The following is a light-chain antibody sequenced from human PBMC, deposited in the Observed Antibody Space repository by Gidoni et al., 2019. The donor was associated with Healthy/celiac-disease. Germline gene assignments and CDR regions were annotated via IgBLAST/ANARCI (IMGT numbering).Light chain of an antibody. J-gene: IGKJ1*01. CDR2: DAS. V-gene: IGKV1-5*01. CDR3: QQYNSYRT. Sequence: DIQMTQSPSTLSASVGDRVTITCRASQSISSWLAWYQQKPGKAPKLLIYDASSLESGVPSRFSGSGSGTEFTITISSLQPDDFATYYGQQYNSYRTFGQGTKVEIK. CDR1: QSISSW.